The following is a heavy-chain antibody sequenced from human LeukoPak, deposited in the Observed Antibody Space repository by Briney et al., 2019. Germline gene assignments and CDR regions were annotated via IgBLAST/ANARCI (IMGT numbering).Heavy chain of an antibody. CDR2: INSDGRST. V-gene: IGHV3-74*01. Sequence: GGSLRLSCAASGFTFSSYWMHWVRQVPGKGLVWVSRINSDGRSTSFADSVKGRFTISRDNAKNTLYLQMNSLRTEDTAVYYCARDRLYCSGGICYFDYWGQGTLVTVSS. CDR1: GFTFSSYW. CDR3: ARDRLYCSGGICYFDY. J-gene: IGHJ4*02. D-gene: IGHD2-15*01.